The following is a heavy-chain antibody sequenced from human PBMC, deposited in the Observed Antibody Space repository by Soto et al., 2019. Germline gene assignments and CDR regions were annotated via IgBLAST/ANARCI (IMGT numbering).Heavy chain of an antibody. CDR3: VCGGNYFVY. CDR2: INQDGSER. CDR1: EFTFSKYW. J-gene: IGHJ4*02. Sequence: EVQLVESGGGLVQPGGSLRLSCAASEFTFSKYWMTWVRQSPGKGLEWVANINQDGSERYYVDSVMGRFTISRDNAKNSLYLQMNSLRAEDTAVYYCVCGGNYFVYWGQGTLVTVSP. V-gene: IGHV3-7*01. D-gene: IGHD3-16*01.